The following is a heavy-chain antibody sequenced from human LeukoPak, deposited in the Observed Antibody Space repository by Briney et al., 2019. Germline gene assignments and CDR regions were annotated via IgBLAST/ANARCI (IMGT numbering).Heavy chain of an antibody. CDR2: ISWNSGSI. Sequence: PGGSLRLSCAASGFTFDAYAMHWVRQAPGKGLEWVSGISWNSGSIGYADSVKGRFTISRDNAKNSLYLQMNSLRAEDTALYYYAKDMQVMTTVTTGVWDYWGQGTLVTVSS. V-gene: IGHV3-9*01. J-gene: IGHJ4*02. CDR3: AKDMQVMTTVTTGVWDY. CDR1: GFTFDAYA. D-gene: IGHD4-17*01.